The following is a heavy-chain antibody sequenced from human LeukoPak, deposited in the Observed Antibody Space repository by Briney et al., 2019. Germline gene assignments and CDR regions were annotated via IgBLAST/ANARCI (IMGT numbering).Heavy chain of an antibody. CDR2: ISAYNGNT. V-gene: IGHV1-18*01. Sequence: ASVKVSCKASGYTFTSYGISWVRRAPGQGLEWMGWISAYNGNTNYAQKLQGRVTMTTDTSTSTAYMELRSLRSDDTAVYYCATTRTRTSNYYYYYMDVWGKGTTVTVSS. CDR3: ATTRTRTSNYYYYYMDV. J-gene: IGHJ6*03. D-gene: IGHD1-14*01. CDR1: GYTFTSYG.